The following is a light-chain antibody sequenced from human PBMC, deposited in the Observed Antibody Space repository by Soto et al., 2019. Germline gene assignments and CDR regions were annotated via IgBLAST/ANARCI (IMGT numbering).Light chain of an antibody. CDR2: GAS. Sequence: EIVLTQSPGTLSLSPGERATLSCRASQTISSNFLAWYQQKPGQSPRLLIYGASSRAAGIPDRFSGSGFGTDFTLTISRLEPEDFAVYYCQQYGSSVPLTFGGGTKVEIK. J-gene: IGKJ4*01. V-gene: IGKV3-20*01. CDR1: QTISSNF. CDR3: QQYGSSVPLT.